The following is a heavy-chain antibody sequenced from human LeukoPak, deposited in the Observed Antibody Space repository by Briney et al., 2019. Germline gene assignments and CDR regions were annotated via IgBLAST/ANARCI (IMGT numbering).Heavy chain of an antibody. CDR2: ISYDGSNK. CDR3: AKSNIRGYSYGYASMDV. D-gene: IGHD5-18*01. V-gene: IGHV3-30*18. CDR1: GFTFSNYD. J-gene: IGHJ6*03. Sequence: PGGSLRLSCAASGFTFSNYDIHWVRQAPGKGLEWVAIISYDGSNKYYADSVKGRFTISRDNSKNTLFLQMDSLRAEDTAVYYCAKSNIRGYSYGYASMDVWGKGTTVTVSS.